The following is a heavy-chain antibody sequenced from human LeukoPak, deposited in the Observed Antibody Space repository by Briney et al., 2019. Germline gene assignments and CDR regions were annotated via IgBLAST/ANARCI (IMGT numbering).Heavy chain of an antibody. D-gene: IGHD1-26*01. CDR2: ISSSSSYI. CDR3: ASFYSGSYRDFDY. J-gene: IGHJ4*02. V-gene: IGHV3-21*01. Sequence: PGGSLRLSCAASGFTFSSYSMNWVRQAPGKGLEWVSSISSSSSYIYYADSEKGRFTISRDNAKNSLYLQMNSLRAEDTAVYYCASFYSGSYRDFDYWGQGTLVTVSS. CDR1: GFTFSSYS.